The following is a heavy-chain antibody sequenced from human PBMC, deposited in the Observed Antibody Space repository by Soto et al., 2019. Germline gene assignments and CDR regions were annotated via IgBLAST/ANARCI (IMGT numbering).Heavy chain of an antibody. CDR3: ARDRWEAPLNWFDP. D-gene: IGHD1-26*01. CDR1: GFTFSSYG. CDR2: IWYDGSNK. Sequence: QVQLVESGGGVVQPGRSLRLSCAASGFTFSSYGMHWVRQAPGKGLEWVAVIWYDGSNKYYADSVKGRFTISRDNSKNTLYLQMNSLRAEDTAVYYCARDRWEAPLNWFDPWGQGTLVTVSS. J-gene: IGHJ5*02. V-gene: IGHV3-33*01.